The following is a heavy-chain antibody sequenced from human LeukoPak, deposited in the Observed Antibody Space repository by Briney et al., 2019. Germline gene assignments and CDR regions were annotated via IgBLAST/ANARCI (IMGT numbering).Heavy chain of an antibody. CDR3: ARDDYGFLRVIDY. D-gene: IGHD4-17*01. J-gene: IGHJ4*02. Sequence: SETLSLTCTVSGGSISSSSYYWGWLRQPPGRGLEWIGSIYYSGSTYYNPSLKSRVTISVDTSKNQFTLKLSSVTAADTAVYYCARDDYGFLRVIDYWGQGTLVTVSS. CDR1: GGSISSSSYY. CDR2: IYYSGST. V-gene: IGHV4-39*02.